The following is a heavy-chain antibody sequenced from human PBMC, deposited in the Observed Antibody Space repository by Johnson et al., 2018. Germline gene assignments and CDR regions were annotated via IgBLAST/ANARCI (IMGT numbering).Heavy chain of an antibody. CDR1: GFTFSSYA. Sequence: QVQLVESGGGVVQPGRSLRLSCAASGFTFSSYAMHWVRQAPGKGLEWVAVISYDGSNKYYADSVKGRFTISRDNSKNTLYLQMNSLRAEDTAVYYCARDRKDIVVVVAAEYYMDVWDKGTTVTVSS. CDR2: ISYDGSNK. CDR3: ARDRKDIVVVVAAEYYMDV. J-gene: IGHJ6*03. D-gene: IGHD2-15*01. V-gene: IGHV3-30-3*01.